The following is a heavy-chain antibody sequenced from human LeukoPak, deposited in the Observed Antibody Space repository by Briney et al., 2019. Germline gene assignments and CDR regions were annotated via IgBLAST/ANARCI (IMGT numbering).Heavy chain of an antibody. CDR3: AKEGGSSGWSTLDY. CDR2: ISGSGGST. CDR1: GFTFSSYA. Sequence: GGSLRPSCAASGFTFSSYAMSWVRQAPGKGLEWVSAISGSGGSTYYADSVKGRFTISRDNSKNTLYLQMNSLRAEDTAVYYCAKEGGSSGWSTLDYWGQGTLVTVSS. V-gene: IGHV3-23*01. D-gene: IGHD6-19*01. J-gene: IGHJ4*02.